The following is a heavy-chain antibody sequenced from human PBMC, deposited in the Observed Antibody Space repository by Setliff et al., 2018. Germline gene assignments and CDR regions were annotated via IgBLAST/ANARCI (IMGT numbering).Heavy chain of an antibody. CDR2: IYYGGTT. J-gene: IGHJ4*02. V-gene: IGHV4-38-2*01. CDR1: GYSISSGYY. CDR3: ARGVAAAGPFDY. D-gene: IGHD6-13*01. Sequence: SETLSLTCAVSGYSISSGYYWGWIRQPPGKGLEWIGSIYYGGTTFYNPSLKSRVTMSIDTSKNQFSLKLSSVTAADTAVYYCARGVAAAGPFDYWGQGTLVTVSS.